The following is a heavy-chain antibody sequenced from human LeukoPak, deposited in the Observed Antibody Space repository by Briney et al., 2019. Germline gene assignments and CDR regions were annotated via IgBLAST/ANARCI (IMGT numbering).Heavy chain of an antibody. CDR1: GGSFSGYY. V-gene: IGHV4-34*01. D-gene: IGHD3-22*01. CDR2: INHSGST. CDR3: ASRSGYSGPVDY. J-gene: IGHJ4*02. Sequence: SETLSLTCAVYGGSFSGYYWSWIRQPPGKGLEWIGEINHSGSTNYNPSLKSRVTISADTSKNQFSLKLSSVTAADTAVYYCASRSGYSGPVDYWGQGILVTVSS.